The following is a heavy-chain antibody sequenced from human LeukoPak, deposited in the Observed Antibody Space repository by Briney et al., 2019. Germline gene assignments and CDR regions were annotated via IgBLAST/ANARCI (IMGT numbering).Heavy chain of an antibody. Sequence: GGSLRLSCTASGFTFSNYMMHWVRQAPGKGLVWVSRIKSDGITITYADSVKGRFTISRDNAKNTLYLQMNSLRAEDTAVYYCLRDLNWSLDQWGQGTLVTVSS. CDR2: IKSDGITI. D-gene: IGHD1-20*01. J-gene: IGHJ4*02. CDR1: GFTFSNYM. V-gene: IGHV3-74*01. CDR3: LRDLNWSLDQ.